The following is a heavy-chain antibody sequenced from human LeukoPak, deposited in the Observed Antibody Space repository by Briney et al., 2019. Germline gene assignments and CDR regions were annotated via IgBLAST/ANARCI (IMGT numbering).Heavy chain of an antibody. CDR1: GFTVSSNY. D-gene: IGHD1-26*01. Sequence: GGSLRLSCAASGFTVSSNYMSWVRQAPGKGLEWVSVIYSGGSTYYTDSVKGRFTISRHNSQNTLFLQTNSLRAEDTAVYYCARVGGLDAFDIWGQGTMVTVSS. CDR3: ARVGGLDAFDI. J-gene: IGHJ3*02. V-gene: IGHV3-53*04. CDR2: IYSGGST.